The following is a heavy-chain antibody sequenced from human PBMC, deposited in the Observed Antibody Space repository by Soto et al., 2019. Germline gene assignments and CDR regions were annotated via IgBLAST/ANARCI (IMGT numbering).Heavy chain of an antibody. Sequence: QVQLQESGPGLVKPSETLSLTCTVSGGSISSYYWSWIRQPPGKGLEWIGYIYYSGSTNYNPSLKSRVTISVDTSKNQFSLKLSSVTAADTAVYYCAREYNWNYDYWGQGTLVTVSS. V-gene: IGHV4-59*01. CDR1: GGSISSYY. D-gene: IGHD1-7*01. CDR2: IYYSGST. J-gene: IGHJ4*02. CDR3: AREYNWNYDY.